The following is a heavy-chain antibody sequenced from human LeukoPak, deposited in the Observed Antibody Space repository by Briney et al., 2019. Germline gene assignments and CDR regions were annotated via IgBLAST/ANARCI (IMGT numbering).Heavy chain of an antibody. CDR2: ISWNSGII. D-gene: IGHD5-18*01. V-gene: IGHV3-9*01. Sequence: GGSLRLSCAASGFTFDDYGMHWVRQAPGKGLEWVSSISWNSGIIGYADSVKGRFTISRDNAKNSLYLQMNSLRAEDTAFYYCAKGYNYAVNTYFDYWGQGTLVTVSS. J-gene: IGHJ4*02. CDR1: GFTFDDYG. CDR3: AKGYNYAVNTYFDY.